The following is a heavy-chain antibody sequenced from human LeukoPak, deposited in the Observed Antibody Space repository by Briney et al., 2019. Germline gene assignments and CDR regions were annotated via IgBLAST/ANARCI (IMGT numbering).Heavy chain of an antibody. J-gene: IGHJ4*02. CDR3: ARVRYYGSAHPDY. D-gene: IGHD3-10*01. Sequence: GGSLRLSCAASGFTFSDYYMSWIRKAQGKGLEWVSYISSSGSTIYYADSVKSRLTISRDNAKNSLYLQMNSLRAEDTAVYYCARVRYYGSAHPDYWGQGTLVTVSS. CDR1: GFTFSDYY. CDR2: ISSSGSTI. V-gene: IGHV3-11*04.